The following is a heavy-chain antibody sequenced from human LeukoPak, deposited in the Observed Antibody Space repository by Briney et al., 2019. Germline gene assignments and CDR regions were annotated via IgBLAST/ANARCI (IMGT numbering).Heavy chain of an antibody. V-gene: IGHV3-30-3*01. Sequence: GGSLRLSCAASGFTFSSYAMHWVRQAPGKGLEWVAVMSYDGSNKYYADSVKGRFTISRDNSKNTPYLQMNSLRAVDTALYYCAKDGGIAVAGTLDYWGQGTLVTVSS. CDR2: MSYDGSNK. CDR3: AKDGGIAVAGTLDY. CDR1: GFTFSSYA. D-gene: IGHD6-19*01. J-gene: IGHJ4*02.